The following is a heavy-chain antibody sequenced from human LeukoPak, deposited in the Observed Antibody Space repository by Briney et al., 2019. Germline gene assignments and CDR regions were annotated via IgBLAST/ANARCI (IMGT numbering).Heavy chain of an antibody. CDR1: GYSISSGYY. Sequence: KPSETLSLTCTVSGYSISSGYYWGWIRQPPGKGLEWIGSIYYSGSTYYNPSLKSRVTISVDTSKNQFSLKLSSVTAADTAVYYCARVSYDSSGYYSWFDPWGQGTLVTVSS. D-gene: IGHD3-22*01. CDR2: IYYSGST. V-gene: IGHV4-38-2*02. J-gene: IGHJ5*02. CDR3: ARVSYDSSGYYSWFDP.